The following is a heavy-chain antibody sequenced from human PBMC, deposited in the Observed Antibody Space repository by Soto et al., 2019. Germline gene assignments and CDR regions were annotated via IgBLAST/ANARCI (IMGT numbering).Heavy chain of an antibody. CDR1: GYTFTGYY. D-gene: IGHD7-27*01. CDR2: INPNSGGT. J-gene: IGHJ4*02. CDR3: ARAGEGKPRPPPYYFDY. V-gene: IGHV1-2*04. Sequence: ASVKVSCKASGYTFTGYYMHWVRQAPGQGLEWMGWINPNSGGTNYAQKFQGWVTMTRDTSISTAYMELSRLRSDDTVVYYCARAGEGKPRPPPYYFDYWGQGTLVTVSS.